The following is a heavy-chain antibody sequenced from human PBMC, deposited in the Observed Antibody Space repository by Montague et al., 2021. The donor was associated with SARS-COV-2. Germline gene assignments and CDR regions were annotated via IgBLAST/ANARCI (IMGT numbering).Heavy chain of an antibody. Sequence: SETLSLTCSVSGVSISSGSYYWSWVRQPPGKGLEWIGYVYHTGSTNYNPSLKSPVTLSIDTSKNQFSLNLTSVTAADTAVYYCVREKYYFDDSGSKWGQGTLVTVAS. V-gene: IGHV4-61*01. CDR1: GVSISSGSYY. J-gene: IGHJ4*02. D-gene: IGHD3-22*01. CDR3: VREKYYFDDSGSK. CDR2: VYHTGST.